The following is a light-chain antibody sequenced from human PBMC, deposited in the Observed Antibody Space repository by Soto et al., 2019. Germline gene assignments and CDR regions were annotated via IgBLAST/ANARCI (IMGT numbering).Light chain of an antibody. CDR3: NSYTTGSTYV. CDR2: DVS. CDR1: SSDVGGYDY. V-gene: IGLV2-14*01. J-gene: IGLJ1*01. Sequence: QSVLNQPASVSGSPGQSITISCTGTSSDVGGYDYVSWYQQHPGKAPKLMIYDVSNRPSGVSNRFSGSKSGNTASLTISGLQAEDEADYYCNSYTTGSTYVFGTGTKVTVL.